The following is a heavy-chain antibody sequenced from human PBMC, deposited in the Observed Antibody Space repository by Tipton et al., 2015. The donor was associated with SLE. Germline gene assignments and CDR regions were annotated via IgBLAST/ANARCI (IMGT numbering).Heavy chain of an antibody. V-gene: IGHV4-61*09. CDR1: GGSISSGSYY. CDR3: ARGNDYQYGMDV. J-gene: IGHJ6*02. Sequence: TLSLTCTVSGGSISSGSYYWSWIRQPAGKGLEWIGHIYASGSTNYNPSLKSRVAMSVDTPMNQLSLKLSSVTAADTAVYYCARGNDYQYGMDVWGQGTTVTVSS. CDR2: IYASGST.